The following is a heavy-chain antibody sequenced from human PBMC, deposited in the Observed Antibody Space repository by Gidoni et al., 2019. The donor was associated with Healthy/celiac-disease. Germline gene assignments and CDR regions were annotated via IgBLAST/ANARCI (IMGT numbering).Heavy chain of an antibody. Sequence: QLQLQESGPGLVKPSETLSLTCTVSGGSISSSSYYWGGIRQPPGKGLEWIGRIYYSGSTYYNPSLKSRVTISVDTSKNQFSLKLSSVTAADTAVYYWASRHFGVAARDYWGQGTLVTVSS. CDR3: ASRHFGVAARDY. J-gene: IGHJ4*02. V-gene: IGHV4-39*01. D-gene: IGHD3-3*01. CDR2: IYYSGST. CDR1: GGSISSSSYY.